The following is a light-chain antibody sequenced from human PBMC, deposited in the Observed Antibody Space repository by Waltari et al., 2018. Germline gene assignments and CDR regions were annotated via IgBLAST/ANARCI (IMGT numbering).Light chain of an antibody. J-gene: IGLJ3*02. V-gene: IGLV3-1*01. CDR1: QLGHKF. Sequence: SYELTQPPSVSVSPGQTASITCSGDQLGHKFASWYQQKPGQSPVVVIYEDKKRPSGLPERFSGSNTGNAATLTISGTQAVDEADYYGQTWDGTTAVFGGGTKLTVL. CDR3: QTWDGTTAV. CDR2: EDK.